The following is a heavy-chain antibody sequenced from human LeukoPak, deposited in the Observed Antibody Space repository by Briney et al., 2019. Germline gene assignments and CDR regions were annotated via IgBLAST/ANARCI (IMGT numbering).Heavy chain of an antibody. V-gene: IGHV1-18*01. D-gene: IGHD3-3*01. CDR1: GYTFTSYG. J-gene: IGHJ6*02. CDR2: ISAYNGNT. Sequence: ASVKVSCKASGYTFTSYGISWVRQAPGQGLEWMGWISAYNGNTNYAQKLQGRVTMTTDTSTSTGYMELRSLRSDDTAVYYCAAIRFLEWLDPYYYYGMDVWGQGTTVTVSS. CDR3: AAIRFLEWLDPYYYYGMDV.